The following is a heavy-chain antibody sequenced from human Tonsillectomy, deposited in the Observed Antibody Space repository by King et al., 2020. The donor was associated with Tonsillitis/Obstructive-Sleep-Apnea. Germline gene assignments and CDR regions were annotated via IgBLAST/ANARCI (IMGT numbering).Heavy chain of an antibody. CDR2: INHSGST. CDR3: AREGDPTLFDY. J-gene: IGHJ4*02. V-gene: IGHV4-34*01. CDR1: GGSFSGYY. Sequence: VQLQQWGAGLLKPSETLSLTCAVYGGSFSGYYWSWIRQPPGKGLEWIGEINHSGSTNYNPSLKRRVTISVDTSKNQFSLKLSSVTAADTAVYYCAREGDPTLFDYWGQGTLVTVSS. D-gene: IGHD1-26*01.